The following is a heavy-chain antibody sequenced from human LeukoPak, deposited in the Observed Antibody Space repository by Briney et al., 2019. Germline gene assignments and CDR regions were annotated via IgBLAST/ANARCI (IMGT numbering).Heavy chain of an antibody. D-gene: IGHD1-14*01. Sequence: GGSLRLSCTASGFTVSRNYMSWVRQPLGKGLEWVSVVYSAGTTFYADSVKGRFTVSRDNSRNTLDLQMSSLRAEDTAVYYCTVLPEGVWGQGTTVTVSS. J-gene: IGHJ6*02. CDR2: VYSAGTT. CDR3: TVLPEGV. CDR1: GFTVSRNY. V-gene: IGHV3-53*01.